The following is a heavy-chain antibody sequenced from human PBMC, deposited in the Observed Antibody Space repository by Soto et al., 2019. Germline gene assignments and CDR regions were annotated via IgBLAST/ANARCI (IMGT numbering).Heavy chain of an antibody. CDR2: ISSSSSYI. CDR3: ARDPPIYYDSSGYYYGGTTYGMDV. CDR1: GFTFSSYS. D-gene: IGHD3-22*01. V-gene: IGHV3-21*01. J-gene: IGHJ6*02. Sequence: GGSLRLSCAASGFTFSSYSMNWVRQAPGKGLEWVSSISSSSSYIYYADSVKGRFTISRDNAKNSLYLQMNSLRAEDKAVYYCARDPPIYYDSSGYYYGGTTYGMDVWGQGTTVTVSS.